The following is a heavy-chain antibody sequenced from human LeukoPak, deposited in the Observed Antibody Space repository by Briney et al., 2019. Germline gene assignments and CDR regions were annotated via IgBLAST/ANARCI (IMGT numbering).Heavy chain of an antibody. CDR1: GGSISSGSYY. J-gene: IGHJ4*02. D-gene: IGHD6-6*01. V-gene: IGHV4-61*02. CDR2: IYTSGST. Sequence: SETLSLTCTVSGGSISSGSYYWSWIRQPAGKGLEWIGRIYTSGSTNYNPSLKSRVTISVDTSKNQFSLKLSSVTAADTAVYYCARVYSSWYLDYWGQGTLVTVSS. CDR3: ARVYSSWYLDY.